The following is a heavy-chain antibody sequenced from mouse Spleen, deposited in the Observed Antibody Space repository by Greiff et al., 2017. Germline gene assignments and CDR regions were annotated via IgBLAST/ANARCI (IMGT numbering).Heavy chain of an antibody. CDR3: ARGGMVKTWFAY. Sequence: EVQLVESGGGLVKRGGSLKLSCAASGFTFSSYAMSWVRQTPEKRLEWVATISSGGGNTYYPDSVKGRFTISRDNAKNTLYLQMSSLKSEDTAMYYCARGGMVKTWFAYWGQGTLVTVSA. CDR1: GFTFSSYA. CDR2: ISSGGGNT. J-gene: IGHJ3*01. D-gene: IGHD2-10*02. V-gene: IGHV5-9-3*01.